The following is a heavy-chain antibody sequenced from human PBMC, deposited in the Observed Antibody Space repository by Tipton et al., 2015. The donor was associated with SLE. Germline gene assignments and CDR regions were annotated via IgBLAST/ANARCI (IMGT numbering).Heavy chain of an antibody. CDR3: ARQKGQLVLDYFDY. CDR1: GGSIRSGGYY. CDR2: IYYSGST. Sequence: TLSLTCTVSGGSIRSGGYYWSWIRLHPGKGLEWIGYIYYSGSTCYNPSLKSRVTISVDTSKNQFSLKLSSVTAADTAVYYCARQKGQLVLDYFDYWGQGTLVTVSS. D-gene: IGHD6-13*01. V-gene: IGHV4-31*03. J-gene: IGHJ4*02.